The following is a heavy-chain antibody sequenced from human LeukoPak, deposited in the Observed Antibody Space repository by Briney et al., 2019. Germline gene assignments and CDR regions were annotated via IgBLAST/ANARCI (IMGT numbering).Heavy chain of an antibody. CDR1: GGSISIGDYY. V-gene: IGHV4-30-4*01. CDR3: ASTKDYGDTPRGDYGMDG. J-gene: IGHJ6*02. D-gene: IGHD4-17*01. Sequence: PSETLSLTCTVSGGSISIGDYYGPRIRQPPGRGLDWIGYIYYSGSTYNNPSLNNRVTISVNTTKHQFSPKLSSVTAAGTAVYFCASTKDYGDTPRGDYGMDGWAKGPRSPSP. CDR2: IYYSGST.